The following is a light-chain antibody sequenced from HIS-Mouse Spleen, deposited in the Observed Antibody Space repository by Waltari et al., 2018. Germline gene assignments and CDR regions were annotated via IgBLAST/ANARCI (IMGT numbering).Light chain of an antibody. J-gene: IGLJ2*01. CDR2: DVS. CDR1: SRHVGGYNY. V-gene: IGLV2-14*03. CDR3: SSYTSSSTLEVV. Sequence: QSALTQPASVSGSPGQSITLPCTGTSRHVGGYNYVPWYQQHPGKAPKLMIYDVSNRPSGVSNRFSGFKSGNTASLTISGLQAEDEADYYCSSYTSSSTLEVVFGGGTKLTVL.